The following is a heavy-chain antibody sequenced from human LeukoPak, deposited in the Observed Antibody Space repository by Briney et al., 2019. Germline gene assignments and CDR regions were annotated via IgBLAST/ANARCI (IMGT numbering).Heavy chain of an antibody. Sequence: GGSLRLSCAASGFTFSSYGMHWVRQAPGKGLEWVAVIWYDGSNKYYADSVKGRFTISRDNSKNTLYLQMDSLRAEDTAVYHCAKNLDGVATYFDYWGQGTLVTVSS. V-gene: IGHV3-33*06. D-gene: IGHD5-12*01. CDR1: GFTFSSYG. J-gene: IGHJ4*02. CDR2: IWYDGSNK. CDR3: AKNLDGVATYFDY.